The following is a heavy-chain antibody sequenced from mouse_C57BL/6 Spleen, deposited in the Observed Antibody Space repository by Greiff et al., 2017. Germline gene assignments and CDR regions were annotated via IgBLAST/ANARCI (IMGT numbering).Heavy chain of an antibody. CDR1: GFTFSDYY. CDR3: ARHDGYYGSSFAMDY. J-gene: IGHJ4*01. V-gene: IGHV5-12*01. Sequence: EVNVVESGGGLVQPGGSLKLSCAASGFTFSDYYMYWVRQTPEKRLEWVAYISNGGGSTYYPDTVKGRFTISRDIAKNTLYLQMSRLKSEDTAMYYCARHDGYYGSSFAMDYWGQGTSVTVSS. CDR2: ISNGGGST. D-gene: IGHD1-1*01.